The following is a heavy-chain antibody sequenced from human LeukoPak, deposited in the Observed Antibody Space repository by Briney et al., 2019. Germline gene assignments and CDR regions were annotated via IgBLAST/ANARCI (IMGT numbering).Heavy chain of an antibody. D-gene: IGHD3-10*01. CDR2: INHSGST. V-gene: IGHV4-34*01. CDR3: ARGRRITMVRGVMVPMDV. J-gene: IGHJ6*02. Sequence: PSETLSLTCTVSGGSISSYYWSRIRQPPGKGLEWIGEINHSGSTNYNPSLKSRVTISVDTSKNQFSLKLSSVTAADTAVYYCARGRRITMVRGVMVPMDVWGQGTTVTVSS. CDR1: GGSISSYY.